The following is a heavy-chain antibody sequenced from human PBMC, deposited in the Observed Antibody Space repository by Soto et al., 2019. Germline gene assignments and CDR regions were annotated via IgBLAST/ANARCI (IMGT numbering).Heavy chain of an antibody. V-gene: IGHV4-34*01. CDR3: ASLQGYCSGGSCFNYYYYGMDV. Sequence: SETLSLTCAVYGGSFSGYYWSWIRQPPGKGLEWIGEINHSGSTNYNPSLKSRVTISVDTSKNQFSLKLSSVTAADTAVYYCASLQGYCSGGSCFNYYYYGMDVWGQGTTVTVSS. D-gene: IGHD2-15*01. J-gene: IGHJ6*02. CDR2: INHSGST. CDR1: GGSFSGYY.